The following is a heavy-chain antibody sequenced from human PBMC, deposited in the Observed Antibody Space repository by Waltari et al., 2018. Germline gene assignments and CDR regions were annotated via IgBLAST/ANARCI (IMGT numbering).Heavy chain of an antibody. V-gene: IGHV4-4*07. CDR1: GCSISSYY. CDR3: ARDLRYCSSTSCYYWFDP. CDR2: IYTSGST. Sequence: QVQLQESGPGLVKPSETLSLTCTVSGCSISSYYWSWIRQPAGKGLEWIGRIYTSGSTNYNPSLKSRVTMSVDTSKNQFSLKLSSVTAADTAVYYCARDLRYCSSTSCYYWFDPWGQGTLVTVSS. J-gene: IGHJ5*02. D-gene: IGHD2-2*01.